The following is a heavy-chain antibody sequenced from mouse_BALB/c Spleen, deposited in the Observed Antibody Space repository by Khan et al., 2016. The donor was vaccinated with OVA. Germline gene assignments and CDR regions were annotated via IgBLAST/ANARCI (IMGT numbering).Heavy chain of an antibody. CDR3: DTEGAYYRSDCRFSY. CDR2: INPSNGYT. J-gene: IGHJ3*01. D-gene: IGHD2-14*01. Sequence: QVQLQQSGAELARPGASVKMSCKASGYTFTTYTMHWVKQRPGQGLEWIGYINPSNGYTNYNQKFKDKSTLTVDKSSSTAYMQLSSLTSDYSAVFSGDTEGAYYRSDCRFSYWGQGTLVTVSA. CDR1: GYTFTTYT. V-gene: IGHV1-4*01.